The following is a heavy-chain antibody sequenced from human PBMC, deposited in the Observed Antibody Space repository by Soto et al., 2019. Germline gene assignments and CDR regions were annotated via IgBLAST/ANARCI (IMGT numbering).Heavy chain of an antibody. V-gene: IGHV3-53*01. D-gene: IGHD3-10*01. CDR2: IYSGGST. Sequence: EVQLVESGGGLIQPGGSLRLSCAASGFSVSSNYMSWVRQAPGKGLDWVSVIYSGGSTYYADSVKGRFTISRDNSKNTLYLQMNSRRVEDTAVYYCASRTMVRGVVGYGMDVWGQGTTVTVSS. CDR1: GFSVSSNY. J-gene: IGHJ6*02. CDR3: ASRTMVRGVVGYGMDV.